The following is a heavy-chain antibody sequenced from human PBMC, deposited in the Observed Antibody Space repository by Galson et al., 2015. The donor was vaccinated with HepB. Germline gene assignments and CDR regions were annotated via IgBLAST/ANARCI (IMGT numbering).Heavy chain of an antibody. CDR2: IYYSGST. CDR1: GGSISSYY. J-gene: IGHJ6*02. CDR3: ARDSHDDARRVLLWVGGMDV. V-gene: IGHV4-59*12. Sequence: LSLTCTVSGGSISSYYWSWVRQPPGKGLEWIGYIYYSGSTNYNPSLKSRVTMSVDTSKNQFSLKLSSVTAADTAVYYCARDSHDDARRVLLWVGGMDVWGQGTTVTVSS. D-gene: IGHD3-10*01.